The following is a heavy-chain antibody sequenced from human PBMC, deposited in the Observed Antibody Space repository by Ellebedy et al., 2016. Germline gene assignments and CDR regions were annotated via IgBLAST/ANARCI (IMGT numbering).Heavy chain of an antibody. CDR1: GYSFTSYW. V-gene: IGHV5-51*01. J-gene: IGHJ6*02. CDR3: ARRDGSGSYLYYYGMDV. CDR2: IYPGDSDT. Sequence: GESLKISXKGSGYSFTSYWIGWVRQMPGKGLEWMGIIYPGDSDTRYSPSFQGQVTISADKSISTAYLQWSSLKASDTAMYYCARRDGSGSYLYYYGMDVWGQGTTVTVSS. D-gene: IGHD3-10*01.